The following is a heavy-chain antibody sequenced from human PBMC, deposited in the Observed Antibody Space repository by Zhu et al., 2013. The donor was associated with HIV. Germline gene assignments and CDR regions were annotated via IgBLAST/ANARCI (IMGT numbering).Heavy chain of an antibody. D-gene: IGHD5-12*01. CDR2: IVPFSGTP. CDR1: GATF. Sequence: QVQLVQSGAEVKKPGSSVKVSCKASGATFIXWVRQAPGQGLEWMGGIVPFSGTPNYAQKFQDRVTIFADESTTTAYLELRSLRSEDTAMYFCATDGYSGYSYYYGMNVWGQGTTVTVSS. V-gene: IGHV1-69*01. CDR3: ATDGYSGYSYYYGMNV. J-gene: IGHJ6*02.